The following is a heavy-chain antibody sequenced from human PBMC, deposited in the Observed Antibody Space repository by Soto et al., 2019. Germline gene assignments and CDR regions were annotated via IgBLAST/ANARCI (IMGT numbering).Heavy chain of an antibody. CDR3: AHRVLRTVFGLVTTTAIYFDF. CDR2: IYWDDDK. D-gene: IGHD3-3*01. Sequence: QITLNESGPAQVKPRQTLTLTCTFSGFSLTTSGVGVGWIRQSPGRAPEWLALIYWDDDKRYSPSLKSRLTITKAASTNQVVLTMADLDPADTATYYCAHRVLRTVFGLVTTTAIYFDFWGQGTPVAVSS. V-gene: IGHV2-5*02. CDR1: GFSLTTSGVG. J-gene: IGHJ4*02.